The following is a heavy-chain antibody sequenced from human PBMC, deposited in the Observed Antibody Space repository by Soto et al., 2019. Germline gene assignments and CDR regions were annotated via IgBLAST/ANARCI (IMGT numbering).Heavy chain of an antibody. D-gene: IGHD3-22*01. Sequence: SETLSLTCTVSGGSISSGGYYWSWIRQHPGKGLEWIGYIYYSGSTYYNPSLKSRVTISVDTSKNQFSLKLSSVTAADTAVYYCASEGYDSSGYYYVDYWGQGTLVTVSS. J-gene: IGHJ4*02. CDR2: IYYSGST. V-gene: IGHV4-31*03. CDR3: ASEGYDSSGYYYVDY. CDR1: GGSISSGGYY.